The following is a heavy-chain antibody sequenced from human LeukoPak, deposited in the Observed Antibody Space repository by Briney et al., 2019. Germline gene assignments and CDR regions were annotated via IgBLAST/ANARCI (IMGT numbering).Heavy chain of an antibody. CDR3: ARDGELLWFGELSF. V-gene: IGHV1-3*01. CDR2: INAGNGNT. J-gene: IGHJ4*02. D-gene: IGHD3-10*01. Sequence: GASVKVSCKASGYTLTSYAMHWVRQAPGQRLEWMGWINAGNGNTKYSQKFQGRVTITRDTSASTAYMELSSLRSEDTAVYYCARDGELLWFGELSFWGQGTLVTVSS. CDR1: GYTLTSYA.